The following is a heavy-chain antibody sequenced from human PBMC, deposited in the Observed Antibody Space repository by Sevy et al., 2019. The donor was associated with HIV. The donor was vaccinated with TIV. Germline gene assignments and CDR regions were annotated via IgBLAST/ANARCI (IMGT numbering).Heavy chain of an antibody. CDR2: LIPSFGAA. V-gene: IGHV1-69*13. Sequence: ASVKVSCKASGGTFSSYGISWVRQAPGQGLEWMGGLIPSFGAANYRRNFQGRVTITADESTSTAYMELSSLRSEDTAVYDCAKYDYGDYVGWFDPWGQGTLVTVSS. J-gene: IGHJ5*02. CDR1: GGTFSSYG. CDR3: AKYDYGDYVGWFDP. D-gene: IGHD4-17*01.